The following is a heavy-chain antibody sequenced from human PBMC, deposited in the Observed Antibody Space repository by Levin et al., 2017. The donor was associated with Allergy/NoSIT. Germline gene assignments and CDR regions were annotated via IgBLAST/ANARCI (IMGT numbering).Heavy chain of an antibody. Sequence: SQTLSLTCTVSGGSISSSSYYWGWIRQPPGKGLEWIGSIYYSGSTYYNPSLKSRVTISVDTSKNQFSLKLSSVTAADTAVYYCARYGDLNFDYWGQGTLVTVSS. CDR3: ARYGDLNFDY. CDR1: GGSISSSSYY. CDR2: IYYSGST. V-gene: IGHV4-39*01. J-gene: IGHJ4*02. D-gene: IGHD4-17*01.